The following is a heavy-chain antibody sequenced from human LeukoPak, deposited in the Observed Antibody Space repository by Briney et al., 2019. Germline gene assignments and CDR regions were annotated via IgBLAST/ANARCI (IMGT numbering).Heavy chain of an antibody. Sequence: HGESLKITCKGSGYSFTSYWIGWVCQMPGKGLEWMGIIYPGDSDTRYSPSFQGQVTISADKSISTAYLQWSSLKASDTAMYYCARLRYYHGSGSYSPFDYWGQGTLVTVSS. CDR3: ARLRYYHGSGSYSPFDY. CDR1: GYSFTSYW. D-gene: IGHD3-10*01. V-gene: IGHV5-51*01. J-gene: IGHJ4*02. CDR2: IYPGDSDT.